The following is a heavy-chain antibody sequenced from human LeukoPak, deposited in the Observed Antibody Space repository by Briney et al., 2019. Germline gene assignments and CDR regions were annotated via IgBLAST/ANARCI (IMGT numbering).Heavy chain of an antibody. CDR2: IYTSGST. Sequence: SQTLSLTCTVSGGSISSGSYYWSWMRQPAGKGLEWIGRIYTSGSTNYNPSLKSRVTISVDTSKNQFSLKLSSVTAADTDVYYCARERYMITFGGVIENWFDPWGQGTLVTVSS. CDR1: GGSISSGSYY. CDR3: ARERYMITFGGVIENWFDP. J-gene: IGHJ5*02. V-gene: IGHV4-61*02. D-gene: IGHD3-16*02.